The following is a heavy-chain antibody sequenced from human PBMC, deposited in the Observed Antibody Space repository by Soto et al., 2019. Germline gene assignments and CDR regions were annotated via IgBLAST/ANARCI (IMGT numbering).Heavy chain of an antibody. V-gene: IGHV4-4*02. CDR2: IYYSGST. D-gene: IGHD3-22*01. J-gene: IGHJ5*02. CDR1: GGSISSSNW. CDR3: ARAYYDTSGYSLDP. Sequence: PSETLSLTCTVSGGSISSSNWWSWVRQPPGKGLEWIGEIYYSGSTNYNPSLKSRVIISVDKSNNQFSLRLSSVTAADTAVYYCARAYYDTSGYSLDPWGQGTLVTVSS.